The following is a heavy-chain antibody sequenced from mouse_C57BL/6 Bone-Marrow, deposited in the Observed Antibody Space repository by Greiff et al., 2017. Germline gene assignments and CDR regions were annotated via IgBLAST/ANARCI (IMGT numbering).Heavy chain of an antibody. CDR3: ARSLSYDYGGNYFDY. D-gene: IGHD2-4*01. CDR1: GYTFTDHT. Sequence: VQLQESDAELVKPGASVKISCKVSGYTFTDHTIHWMKQRPEQGLEWIGYIYPRDGSTKYNEKFQGKATITADKSSSTAYMQLNSLTSEDSAVYFCARSLSYDYGGNYFDYWGQGTTLTVSS. J-gene: IGHJ2*01. V-gene: IGHV1-78*01. CDR2: IYPRDGST.